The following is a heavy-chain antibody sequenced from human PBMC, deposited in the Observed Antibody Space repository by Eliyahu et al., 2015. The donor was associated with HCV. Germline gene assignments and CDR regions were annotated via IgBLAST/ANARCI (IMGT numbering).Heavy chain of an antibody. CDR3: AKDRSGNSYGYWYFDL. Sequence: EVQLLESGGGLVQPGGSLXLSCAXSGXTFSSXAMSWVPQAPGKGLEWVSGISVSGGSTYYADSVKGRFTISRDNSKNTLHLQMNSLRVEDTAVYYCAKDRSGNSYGYWYFDLWGRGTLVTVSS. CDR2: ISVSGGST. CDR1: GXTFSSXA. D-gene: IGHD1-26*01. J-gene: IGHJ2*01. V-gene: IGHV3-23*01.